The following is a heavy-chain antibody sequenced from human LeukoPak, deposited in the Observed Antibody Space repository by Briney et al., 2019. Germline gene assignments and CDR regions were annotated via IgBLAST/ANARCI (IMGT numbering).Heavy chain of an antibody. V-gene: IGHV4-34*01. J-gene: IGHJ4*02. Sequence: SETLSLTCAVYGGSFSGYYWSWIRQPPGKGLEWIGEINQGGSTNYNPSLKSRVTISVDTSKNQFSLKLSSVTAADTAVYYCARDRLGRVDYWGQGTLVTVSS. CDR3: ARDRLGRVDY. CDR1: GGSFSGYY. CDR2: INQGGST. D-gene: IGHD7-27*01.